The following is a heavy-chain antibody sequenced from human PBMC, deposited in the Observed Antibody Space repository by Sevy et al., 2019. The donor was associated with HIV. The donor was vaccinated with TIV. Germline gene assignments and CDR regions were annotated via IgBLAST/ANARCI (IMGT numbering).Heavy chain of an antibody. Sequence: SSVKVSCKVSGYTLTEFSMHGVRQAPGKGLEWMGTFDPEDGATIYAQKFQGRVTMTEDTSTDTAYMELSSLRSEDTAVYYCATTKDYYGSSGYPFDYWGQGTLVTVSS. J-gene: IGHJ4*02. CDR2: FDPEDGAT. V-gene: IGHV1-24*01. D-gene: IGHD3-22*01. CDR3: ATTKDYYGSSGYPFDY. CDR1: GYTLTEFS.